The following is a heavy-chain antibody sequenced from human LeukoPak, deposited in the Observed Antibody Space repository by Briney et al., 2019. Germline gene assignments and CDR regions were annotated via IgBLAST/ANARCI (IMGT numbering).Heavy chain of an antibody. CDR2: INPNSGVT. CDR3: ARVTTTSSYDY. D-gene: IGHD2-2*01. V-gene: IGHV1-2*02. CDR1: GYSYTFPAFH. J-gene: IGHJ4*02. Sequence: GASVKVSCKTSGYSYTFPAFHMHWVRQAPGQGLEWMGWINPNSGVTNFAQKFQGRVTMTRDTSISTAYMELSRLRSDDTAVYYCARVTTTSSYDYWGQGTLVTVSS.